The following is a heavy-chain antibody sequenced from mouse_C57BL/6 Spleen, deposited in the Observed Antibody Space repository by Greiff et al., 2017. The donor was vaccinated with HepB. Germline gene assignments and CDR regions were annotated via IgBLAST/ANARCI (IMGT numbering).Heavy chain of an antibody. V-gene: IGHV5-4*03. Sequence: EVKLVESGGGLVKPGGSLKLSCAASGFTFSSYAMSWVRQTPEQRLEWVATISDGGSYTYYPDNVKGRFTISRDNAKNNLYLQMSHLKSEDKAMYYCASGESTIVTTYYFDYWGQGTTLTVSS. CDR2: ISDGGSYT. J-gene: IGHJ2*01. CDR1: GFTFSSYA. D-gene: IGHD2-5*01. CDR3: ASGESTIVTTYYFDY.